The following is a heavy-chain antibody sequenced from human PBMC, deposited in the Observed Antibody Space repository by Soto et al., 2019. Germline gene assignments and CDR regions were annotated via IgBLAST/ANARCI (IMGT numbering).Heavy chain of an antibody. D-gene: IGHD2-21*02. CDR1: GGSISSSSYY. CDR2: IYYSGST. J-gene: IGHJ6*02. V-gene: IGHV4-39*07. Sequence: SETLSLTCTVSGGSISSSSYYWGWIRQPPGKGLEWIGSIYYSGSTYYNPSFKSRVTISVDTSKNQFSLKLNSVTAADTAVYYCARDLWGYCGTDCYPLDVWGQGTTVTVSS. CDR3: ARDLWGYCGTDCYPLDV.